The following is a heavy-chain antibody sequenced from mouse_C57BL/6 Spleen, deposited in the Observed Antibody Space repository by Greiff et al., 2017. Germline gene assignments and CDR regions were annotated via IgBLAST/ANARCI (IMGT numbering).Heavy chain of an antibody. CDR1: GYTFTSYW. CDR3: ATAVTTGDWYFDV. CDR2: INPSSGYT. J-gene: IGHJ1*03. V-gene: IGHV1-7*01. D-gene: IGHD2-2*01. Sequence: QVHVKQSGAELAKPGASVKLSCKASGYTFTSYWMHWVKQRPGQGLEWIGYINPSSGYTKYNQKFKDKATLTADKSSSTAYMQLSSLTYEDSAVYYCATAVTTGDWYFDVWGTGTTVTVSS.